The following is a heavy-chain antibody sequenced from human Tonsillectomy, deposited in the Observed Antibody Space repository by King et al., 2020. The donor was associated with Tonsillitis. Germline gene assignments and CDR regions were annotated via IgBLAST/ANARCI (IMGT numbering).Heavy chain of an antibody. CDR1: GGSFSGYS. J-gene: IGHJ4*02. CDR3: ARFAGTYYYDSGGYFFDY. D-gene: IGHD3-22*01. Sequence: VQLQQWGAGLLKPSETLSLTCAVYGGSFSGYSWSWIRQPPGKGLEWIGEIDHSGSTTYNPSLKSGVTISVDTSKNQFSLKLSSVTAADTAVYYCARFAGTYYYDSGGYFFDYWGQGTLVTVSS. CDR2: IDHSGST. V-gene: IGHV4-34*01.